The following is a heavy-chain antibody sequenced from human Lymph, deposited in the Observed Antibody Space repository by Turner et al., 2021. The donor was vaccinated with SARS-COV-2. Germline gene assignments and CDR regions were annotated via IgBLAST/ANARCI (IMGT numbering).Heavy chain of an antibody. D-gene: IGHD2-15*01. Sequence: QVQLVQTGAEVKKPGSSVMVSCTASVGTFSSAAISWVRQAPGQGIECMGGIIPIFGTANYAQRFQGRVTITTDETTSTAYMELRSLRSEDTAVYYCARGAAYCSGGSCYRKGFDYWGQGTPVTVSS. CDR3: ARGAAYCSGGSCYRKGFDY. J-gene: IGHJ4*02. V-gene: IGHV1-69*01. CDR2: IIPIFGTA. CDR1: VGTFSSAA.